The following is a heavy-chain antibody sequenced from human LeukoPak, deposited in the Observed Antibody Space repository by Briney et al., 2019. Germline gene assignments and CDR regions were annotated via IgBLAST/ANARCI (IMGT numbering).Heavy chain of an antibody. CDR3: AKDIGGIDY. V-gene: IGHV3-9*01. CDR1: GFTFDDYA. J-gene: IGHJ4*02. Sequence: GGSLRLSCAATGFTFDDYAVHWVRQAPGKGLEWVSGISWNSGSIGYADSVKGRFTISRDNAKNSLYLQMNSLRAEDTALYYCAKDIGGIDYWGQGTLVTVSS. CDR2: ISWNSGSI.